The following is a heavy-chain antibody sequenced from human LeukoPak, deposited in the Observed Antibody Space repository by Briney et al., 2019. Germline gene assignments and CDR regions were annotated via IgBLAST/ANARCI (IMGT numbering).Heavy chain of an antibody. CDR1: GYTFTSYY. CDR2: INPSGGTT. J-gene: IGHJ3*01. CDR3: ARIRDGYNDAYDL. V-gene: IGHV1-46*01. D-gene: IGHD5-24*01. Sequence: ASVKVSCKASGYTFTSYYMHWVRQAPGQGLEWMGIINPSGGTTNYAQKFRGRVTMTRDMSTSTVYMELSSLRSEDTAIYYCARIRDGYNDAYDLWGQGTVVTVPS.